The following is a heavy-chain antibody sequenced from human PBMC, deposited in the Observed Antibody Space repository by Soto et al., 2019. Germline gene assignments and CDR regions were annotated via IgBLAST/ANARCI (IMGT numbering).Heavy chain of an antibody. Sequence: GESLKISCKASGYSFSTDWIAWVRQMSGKGLEWMGVIYPGDSDTRYSPSLQGQVTMSVDKSIHTAYLHWSSLRTSDGAMYYCARSRAAAGTPFDLWGQGTLVTVSS. V-gene: IGHV5-51*01. D-gene: IGHD6-13*01. CDR1: GYSFSTDW. CDR3: ARSRAAAGTPFDL. CDR2: IYPGDSDT. J-gene: IGHJ4*02.